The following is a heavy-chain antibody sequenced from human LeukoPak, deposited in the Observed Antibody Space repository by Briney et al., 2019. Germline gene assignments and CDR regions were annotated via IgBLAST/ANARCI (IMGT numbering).Heavy chain of an antibody. V-gene: IGHV1-69*13. Sequence: ASVKVSCKASGYTFTSYAISWVRQAPGQGLEWMGGIIPIFGTANYAQKFQGRVTITADESTSTAYMELSSLRSEDTAVYYCARCWASSWYYLDYWGQGTLVTVSS. D-gene: IGHD6-13*01. CDR1: GYTFTSYA. CDR3: ARCWASSWYYLDY. J-gene: IGHJ4*02. CDR2: IIPIFGTA.